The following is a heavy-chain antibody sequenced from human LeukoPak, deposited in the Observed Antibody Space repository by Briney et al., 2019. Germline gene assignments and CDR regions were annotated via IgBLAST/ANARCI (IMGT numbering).Heavy chain of an antibody. D-gene: IGHD5-18*01. CDR1: GYTFTSYA. Sequence: GASVKVSCKASGYTFTSYAISWVRQAPGQGLEWMGGIIPIFGTANYAQKFQGRVTITADESTSTAYMELSSLRSEDTAVYYCAINGAAMVEEHLTNYFDYWGQGTLVTVSS. CDR3: AINGAAMVEEHLTNYFDY. J-gene: IGHJ4*02. CDR2: IIPIFGTA. V-gene: IGHV1-69*13.